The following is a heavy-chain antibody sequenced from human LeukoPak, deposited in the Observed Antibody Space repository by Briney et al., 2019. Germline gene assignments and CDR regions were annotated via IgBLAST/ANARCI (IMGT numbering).Heavy chain of an antibody. CDR3: ASSGRYSYGYTVSYYYYGMDV. CDR2: ISAYNGNT. J-gene: IGHJ6*02. V-gene: IGHV1-18*01. Sequence: ASVKVSCKASGYTFTSYGISWVRQAPGQGLEWMGWISAYNGNTNYAQKLQGRVTMTTDTSTSTAYMELRSLRSDDTAVYYCASSGRYSYGYTVSYYYYGMDVWGQGTTVTVSS. CDR1: GYTFTSYG. D-gene: IGHD5-18*01.